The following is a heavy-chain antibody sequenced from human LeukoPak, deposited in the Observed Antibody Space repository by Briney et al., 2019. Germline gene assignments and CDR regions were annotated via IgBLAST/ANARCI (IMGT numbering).Heavy chain of an antibody. Sequence: SVKVSCKASGGTFSSYAISWVQQATGQGLEWMGRIIPILGIANYAQKFQGRVTITADKSTSTAYMELSSLRSEDTAVYYCARGGGRGDAFDIWGQGTMVTVSS. J-gene: IGHJ3*02. CDR1: GGTFSSYA. CDR3: ARGGGRGDAFDI. V-gene: IGHV1-69*04. D-gene: IGHD3-16*01. CDR2: IIPILGIA.